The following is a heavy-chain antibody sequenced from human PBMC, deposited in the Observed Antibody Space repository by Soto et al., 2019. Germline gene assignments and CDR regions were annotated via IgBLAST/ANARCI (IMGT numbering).Heavy chain of an antibody. CDR3: ARDFPYCGSTSCYSAAPKY. CDR1: GFSFSNYA. D-gene: IGHD2-2*01. V-gene: IGHV3-30-3*01. Sequence: GGSLRLSCAASGFSFSNYAMHWVRQTPDKGLEWVAVMSHDGSSSFYADSVKGRFTISRDNSKTTLYLQMNSLSTEDTAVYYCARDFPYCGSTSCYSAAPKYWGQGTLGTVSS. CDR2: MSHDGSSS. J-gene: IGHJ4*02.